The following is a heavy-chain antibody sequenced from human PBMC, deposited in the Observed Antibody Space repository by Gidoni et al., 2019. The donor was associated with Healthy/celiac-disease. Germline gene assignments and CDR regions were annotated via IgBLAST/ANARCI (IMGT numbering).Heavy chain of an antibody. CDR1: GYTFTGYS. V-gene: IGHV1-2*06. Sequence: QVQLVQSGAEVKKPGASVKVSCKASGYTFTGYSMHWVRQAPGQGLEWMGRINPNSGGTNYAQKFQGRVTMTRDTSISTAYMELSRLRSDDTAVYYCARALYCTGGVCYRPDDAFDIWGQGTMVTVSS. J-gene: IGHJ3*02. D-gene: IGHD2-8*02. CDR3: ARALYCTGGVCYRPDDAFDI. CDR2: INPNSGGT.